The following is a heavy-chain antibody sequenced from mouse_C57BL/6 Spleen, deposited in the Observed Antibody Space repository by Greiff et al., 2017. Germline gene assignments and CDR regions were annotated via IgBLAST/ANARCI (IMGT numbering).Heavy chain of an antibody. CDR3: AGYGFAY. Sequence: VQLQESGAELVKPGASVKLSCKASGYTFTSYWIQWVKQRPGQGLEWIGEIDPSDSYTNYNQKFKGKATLTVDTSSSTAYMQLSSLTSEDSAVYYCAGYGFAYWGQGTLVTVSA. J-gene: IGHJ3*01. D-gene: IGHD2-2*01. V-gene: IGHV1-50*01. CDR2: IDPSDSYT. CDR1: GYTFTSYW.